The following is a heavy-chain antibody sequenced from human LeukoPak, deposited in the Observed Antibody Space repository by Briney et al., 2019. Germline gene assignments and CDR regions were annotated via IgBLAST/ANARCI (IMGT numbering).Heavy chain of an antibody. CDR3: AREGQTHYYFDY. CDR2: LSGGGEIM. V-gene: IGHV3-23*01. CDR1: GFTFNSFA. Sequence: RPRGSLRLSCSASGFTFNSFAMSWVRQAPGKGLEWLSTLSGGGEIMDYAGSAKGRFTISRDSSKNTLYLQMNSLRAEDTAIYYCAREGQTHYYFDYWGQGTLVTVSS. D-gene: IGHD1-26*01. J-gene: IGHJ4*02.